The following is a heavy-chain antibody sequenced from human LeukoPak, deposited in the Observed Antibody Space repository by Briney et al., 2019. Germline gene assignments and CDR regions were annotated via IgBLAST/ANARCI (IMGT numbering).Heavy chain of an antibody. J-gene: IGHJ6*02. CDR2: ISGSGGST. CDR1: GFTFSSYA. Sequence: GGSLRLSCAASGFTFSSYAMSWVRQAPGKGLEWVSAISGSGGSTYYADSVKGRFTISRDSSKNTLYLQMNSLRAEDTAVYYCAKDNPIFGVVISYGMDVWGQGTTVTVSS. D-gene: IGHD3-3*01. CDR3: AKDNPIFGVVISYGMDV. V-gene: IGHV3-23*01.